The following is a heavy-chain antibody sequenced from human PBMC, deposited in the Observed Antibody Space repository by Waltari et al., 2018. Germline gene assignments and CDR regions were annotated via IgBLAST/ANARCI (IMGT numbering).Heavy chain of an antibody. CDR2: IIPIVGTA. D-gene: IGHD3-22*01. Sequence: QVQLVQSGAEVKKPGSSVKVSCKASGGTFSSYPIRWVRQAPGQGLEWMGGIIPIVGTANYAQKFQGRVTITADESTSTAYMELSSLRSEDTAVYYCARVAQGYYDSSGWGQGTLVTVSS. CDR3: ARVAQGYYDSSG. J-gene: IGHJ4*02. CDR1: GGTFSSYP. V-gene: IGHV1-69*01.